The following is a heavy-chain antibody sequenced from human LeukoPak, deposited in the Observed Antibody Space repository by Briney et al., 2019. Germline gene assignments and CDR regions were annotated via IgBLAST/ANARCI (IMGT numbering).Heavy chain of an antibody. D-gene: IGHD6-19*01. J-gene: IGHJ4*02. Sequence: ASVKVSCKASGYTFTSYYMHWVRQATGHGLEWMGIINPSGGSTSYAQKFQGRVTMTRDTSTSTVYMELSSLRSEDTAVYYSARDQSGPQWLVFVNYWGQGTLVTVSS. CDR3: ARDQSGPQWLVFVNY. CDR1: GYTFTSYY. V-gene: IGHV1-46*03. CDR2: INPSGGST.